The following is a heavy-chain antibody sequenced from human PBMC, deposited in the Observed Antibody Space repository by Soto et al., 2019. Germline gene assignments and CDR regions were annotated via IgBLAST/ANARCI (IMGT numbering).Heavy chain of an antibody. CDR3: ARERIAVAGMIDY. J-gene: IGHJ4*02. CDR2: ISSSGSTI. D-gene: IGHD6-19*01. Sequence: GGSLRLSCAASGFTFSSYEMNWVRQAPGKGLEWVSYISSSGSTIYYADSVKGRFTISRDNAKNSLYLQMNSLRAEDTAVYYCARERIAVAGMIDYWGQGTLVTVSS. V-gene: IGHV3-48*03. CDR1: GFTFSSYE.